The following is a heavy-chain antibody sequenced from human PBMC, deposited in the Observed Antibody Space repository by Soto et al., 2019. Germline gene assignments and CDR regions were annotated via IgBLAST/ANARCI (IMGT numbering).Heavy chain of an antibody. CDR2: ISGSGGST. CDR3: ASFEQYYDILTGYPDY. CDR1: GFTFSSYA. D-gene: IGHD3-9*01. Sequence: VGSLRLSCAASGFTFSSYAMSWVRQAPGKGLEWVSAISGSGGSTYYADSVKGRFTISRDNSKNTLYLQMNSLRAEDTAVYYCASFEQYYDILTGYPDYWGQGTLVTVSS. V-gene: IGHV3-23*01. J-gene: IGHJ4*02.